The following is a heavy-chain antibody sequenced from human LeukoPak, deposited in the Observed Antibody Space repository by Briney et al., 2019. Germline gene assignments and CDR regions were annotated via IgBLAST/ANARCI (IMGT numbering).Heavy chain of an antibody. D-gene: IGHD1-26*01. Sequence: SETLSLTCNVSGASISNNYWSWIRQPPGKGLEWIGYFHDSESTHYNPSLKSRASISVDTSKKQVSLWLASVTAADTAVYFCARGDATGRPGIAFDYWGQGTLVTVSS. V-gene: IGHV4-59*01. CDR1: GASISNNY. CDR3: ARGDATGRPGIAFDY. CDR2: FHDSEST. J-gene: IGHJ4*02.